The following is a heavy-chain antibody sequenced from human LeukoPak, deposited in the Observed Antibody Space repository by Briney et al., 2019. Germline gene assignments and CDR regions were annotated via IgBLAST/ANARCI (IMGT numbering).Heavy chain of an antibody. CDR1: GGTFTSYY. D-gene: IGHD4-17*01. V-gene: IGHV1-46*01. CDR2: INPSGGST. J-gene: IGHJ4*02. CDR3: ARDRTYGDYGIRLGTKDY. Sequence: ASVKVSCKASGGTFTSYYMHWVRQAPGQGLEWMGIINPSGGSTSYAQKFQGRVTMTRDTSTSTVYMELSSLRSEDTAVYYCARDRTYGDYGIRLGTKDYWGQGTLVTVSS.